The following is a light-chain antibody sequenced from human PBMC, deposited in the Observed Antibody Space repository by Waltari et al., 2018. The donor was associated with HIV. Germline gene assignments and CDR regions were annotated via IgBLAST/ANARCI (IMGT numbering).Light chain of an antibody. CDR3: TSYEGKNNLV. V-gene: IGLV2-8*01. J-gene: IGLJ2*01. Sequence: QSALTQPPSASGSPGQSVTISCTGTSTDVPTYNYVSWYQQHPGEAPKILIYEVNKRPSGVSDRFSGSKSGNTASLTVSGLQADDEADYYCTSYEGKNNLVFGGGTKLTVL. CDR2: EVN. CDR1: STDVPTYNY.